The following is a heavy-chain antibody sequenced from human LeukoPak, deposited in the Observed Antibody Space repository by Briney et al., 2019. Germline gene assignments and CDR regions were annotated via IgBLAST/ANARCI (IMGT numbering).Heavy chain of an antibody. CDR3: ARGSRVLRYFDY. CDR1: GGSISSGDYY. Sequence: SQTLSLTCTVSGGSISSGDYYWSWIRQPPGKGLEWIGYIYYSGSTYYNPSLKSRVTISVDTSKNQFSLKLSSVTAADTAVYYCARGSRVLRYFDYWGQGTLVTVSS. D-gene: IGHD3-10*01. CDR2: IYYSGST. V-gene: IGHV4-30-4*01. J-gene: IGHJ4*02.